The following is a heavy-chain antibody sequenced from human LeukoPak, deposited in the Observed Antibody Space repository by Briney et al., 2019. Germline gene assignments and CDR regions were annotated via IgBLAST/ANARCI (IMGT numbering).Heavy chain of an antibody. CDR3: VRKSATRRTSEFDY. Sequence: ASVKVSCKASGYTFSDYYKHWVRQAPGQGLEWMGWITPNSGGTKYAQRFQGRVTMTRDTSISTAYMDLSSLGSDDTAVFYCVRKSATRRTSEFDYWGQGTPVTVSS. D-gene: IGHD2-15*01. CDR1: GYTFSDYY. J-gene: IGHJ4*02. CDR2: ITPNSGGT. V-gene: IGHV1-2*02.